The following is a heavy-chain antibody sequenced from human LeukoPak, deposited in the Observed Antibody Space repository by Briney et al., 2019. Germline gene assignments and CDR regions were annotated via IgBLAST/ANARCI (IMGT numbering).Heavy chain of an antibody. J-gene: IGHJ4*02. CDR3: ARLASGSYGPLTPFDY. CDR2: IYYSGST. D-gene: IGHD1-26*01. CDR1: GGSISSYY. V-gene: IGHV4-59*08. Sequence: SETLSLTCTVSGGSISSYYWSWIRQPPVKGLEWIGDIYYSGSTNYNPSLKSRVTISVDTSKNQFSLRLSSVTAADTAVYYSARLASGSYGPLTPFDYWGQGTLVTVSS.